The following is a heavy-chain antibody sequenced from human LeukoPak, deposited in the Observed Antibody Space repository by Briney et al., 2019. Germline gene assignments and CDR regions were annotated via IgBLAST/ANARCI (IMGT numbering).Heavy chain of an antibody. CDR3: ARVGYSSSWYRWFDP. CDR1: GGSISSGGYY. CDR2: IYYSGST. Sequence: SQTLSLTCTVSGGSISSGGYYWSWIRQHPGKGLEWIGYIYYSGSTYYNPSLKSRVTISVGTSKNQFSLKLSSVTAADTAVYYCARVGYSSSWYRWFDPWGQGTLVTVSS. J-gene: IGHJ5*02. V-gene: IGHV4-31*03. D-gene: IGHD6-13*01.